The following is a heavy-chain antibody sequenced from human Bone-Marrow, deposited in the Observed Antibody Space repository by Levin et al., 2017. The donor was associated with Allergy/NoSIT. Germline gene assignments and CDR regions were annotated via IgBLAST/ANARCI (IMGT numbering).Heavy chain of an antibody. CDR2: INHSGST. CDR3: ARGKGYYKAFFDY. Sequence: SETLSLTCAVYGGSFSGYYWSWIRQPPGKGLEWIGEINHSGSTNHNPSLKSRVTISVDTSKNQFSLKLSSVTAADTAVYYCARGKGYYKAFFDYWGQGTLVTVSS. D-gene: IGHD3-9*01. J-gene: IGHJ4*02. V-gene: IGHV4-34*01. CDR1: GGSFSGYY.